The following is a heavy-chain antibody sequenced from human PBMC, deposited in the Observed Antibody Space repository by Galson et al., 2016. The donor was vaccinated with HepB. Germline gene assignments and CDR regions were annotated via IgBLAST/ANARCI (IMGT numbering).Heavy chain of an antibody. J-gene: IGHJ6*02. CDR1: GFTFDDYA. V-gene: IGHV3-9*01. D-gene: IGHD3-10*01. CDR3: AKDIRSGSGSVHYYYYGMDV. CDR2: ISWNSGSI. Sequence: SLRLSCAASGFTFDDYAMHWVRQAPGKGLEWVSGISWNSGSIGYADSVKGRFTISRDNAQNFLYLQMNSLIAEDTALYYCAKDIRSGSGSVHYYYYGMDVWGQGTTVTVSS.